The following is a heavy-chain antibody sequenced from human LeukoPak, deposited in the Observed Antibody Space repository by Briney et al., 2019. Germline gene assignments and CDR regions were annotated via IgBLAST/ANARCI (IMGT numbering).Heavy chain of an antibody. V-gene: IGHV4-34*01. CDR1: GGSFSGYY. J-gene: IGHJ6*03. Sequence: PSETLSLTCAVYGGSFSGYYWSWIRQPPGKGLEWIGEINHSGSTNYNPSLKSRVTISVDTSKNQFSLKLSSVTAADTAVYYCARGAITIVRAAALQPPYYYYMDVWGKGTTVTVSS. D-gene: IGHD3-10*01. CDR3: ARGAITIVRAAALQPPYYYYMDV. CDR2: INHSGST.